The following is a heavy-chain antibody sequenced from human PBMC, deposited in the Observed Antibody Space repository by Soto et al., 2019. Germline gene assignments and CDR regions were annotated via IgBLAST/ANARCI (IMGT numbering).Heavy chain of an antibody. CDR2: IDKSGGDT. Sequence: EVQLLESGGDLVQPGGSLRLSCAASGFTFNNYLMTWVRQAPGKGLEWVSSIDKSGGDTYYADSVKGRFTISRDNSKNTLYLQMNVLRAEDTVLYYCAKDTYSRSWYFWGQGTLVTVSS. D-gene: IGHD2-2*01. CDR3: AKDTYSRSWYF. CDR1: GFTFNNYL. J-gene: IGHJ4*02. V-gene: IGHV3-23*05.